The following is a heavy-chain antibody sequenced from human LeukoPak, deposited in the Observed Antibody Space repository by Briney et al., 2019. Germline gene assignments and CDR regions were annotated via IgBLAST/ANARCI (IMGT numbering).Heavy chain of an antibody. J-gene: IGHJ4*02. CDR2: IYYSGST. Sequence: SETLSLTCTVSGGSISSSSYYWGWIRRPPGKGLEWIGRIYYSGSTYYNPSLKSRVTISVDTSKNQFSLKLSSVTAADTTVYYCARSPQQQLVYYFDYWGQGTLVTVSS. D-gene: IGHD6-13*01. CDR3: ARSPQQQLVYYFDY. CDR1: GGSISSSSYY. V-gene: IGHV4-39*01.